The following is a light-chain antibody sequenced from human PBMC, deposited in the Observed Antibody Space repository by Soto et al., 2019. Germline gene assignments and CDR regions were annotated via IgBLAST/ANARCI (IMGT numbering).Light chain of an antibody. V-gene: IGKV1-27*01. CDR1: QGISNH. J-gene: IGKJ5*01. Sequence: ITMTLSPSSVSAPIRDRVTIPCRAGQGISNHLAWYQQKPGKVPKLLIYDASTLQSGVPSRFSGGGSGTDFTLTISSLQPEDFATYYCPQHGQWLITSGQGTRLEI. CDR3: PQHGQWLIT. CDR2: DAS.